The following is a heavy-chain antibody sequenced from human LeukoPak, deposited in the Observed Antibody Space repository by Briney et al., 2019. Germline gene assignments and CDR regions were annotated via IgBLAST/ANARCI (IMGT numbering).Heavy chain of an antibody. J-gene: IGHJ5*02. CDR2: IYVSGST. V-gene: IGHV4-4*07. CDR1: GGSISSYY. D-gene: IGHD6-13*01. Sequence: SETLSLTCTVSGGSISSYYWSWIRQPAGKGLEWIGRIYVSGSTNYNPSLKSRVTMSVDTSKNQFSLKLTSVSAADTAVYYCARGTTSGSSWYLNWFDTWGRGTLVTVSS. CDR3: ARGTTSGSSWYLNWFDT.